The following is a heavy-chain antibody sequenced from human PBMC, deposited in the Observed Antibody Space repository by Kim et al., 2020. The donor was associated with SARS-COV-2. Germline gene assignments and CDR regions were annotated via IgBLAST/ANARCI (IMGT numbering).Heavy chain of an antibody. J-gene: IGHJ4*02. CDR2: ISYDGSNK. CDR3: ARDRRIAVAGGGLDY. Sequence: GGSLRLSCAASGFTFSSYAMHWVRQAPGKGLEWVAVISYDGSNKYYADSVKGRFTISRDNSKNTLYLQMNSLRAEDTAVYYCARDRRIAVAGGGLDYWGQGTLVTVSS. V-gene: IGHV3-30-3*01. D-gene: IGHD6-19*01. CDR1: GFTFSSYA.